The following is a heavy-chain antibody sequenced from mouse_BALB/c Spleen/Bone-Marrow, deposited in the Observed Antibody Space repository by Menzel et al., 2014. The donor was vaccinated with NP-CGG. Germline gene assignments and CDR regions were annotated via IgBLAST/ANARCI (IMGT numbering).Heavy chain of an antibody. V-gene: IGHV14-3*02. CDR3: ATGFAY. Sequence: EVQLQQSGAELVKPGASVKLSCTASGFNIKDTYMHWVKQRPEQGLEWIGRIDPANGNTKYDPKFQGKATITADTSSNTAYLQLNSLTSEDTAVYYCATGFAYWGQGTLVTVSA. J-gene: IGHJ3*01. CDR2: IDPANGNT. CDR1: GFNIKDTY.